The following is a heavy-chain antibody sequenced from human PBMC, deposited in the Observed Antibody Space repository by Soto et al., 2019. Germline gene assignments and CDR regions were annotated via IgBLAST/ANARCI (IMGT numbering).Heavy chain of an antibody. CDR1: GFTVSSNY. D-gene: IGHD3-16*01. J-gene: IGHJ4*02. V-gene: IGHV3-53*01. CDR3: ARDRSRGDNVFDY. Sequence: GGSLRLSCAASGFTVSSNYISWVRQAPGKGLEWVSVIYSGGSTYYADSVKGRFTISRDNSKNTLYLQMNSLRAEDTAVYYCARDRSRGDNVFDYLGQGTLLTVYS. CDR2: IYSGGST.